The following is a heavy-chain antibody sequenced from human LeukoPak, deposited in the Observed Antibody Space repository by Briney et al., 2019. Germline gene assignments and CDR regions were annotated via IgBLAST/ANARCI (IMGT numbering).Heavy chain of an antibody. CDR2: IIPIFGTA. CDR1: GGTFSSYA. Sequence: SVKVSCKASGGTFSSYAISWVRQAPGQGLEWMGGIIPIFGTANYAQKFQGRVTITTDESTSTAYMELSSLRSEDTAVYYCARERGSGRYDDYYYYYMDVWGKGTTVTVSS. D-gene: IGHD6-19*01. J-gene: IGHJ6*03. CDR3: ARERGSGRYDDYYYYYMDV. V-gene: IGHV1-69*05.